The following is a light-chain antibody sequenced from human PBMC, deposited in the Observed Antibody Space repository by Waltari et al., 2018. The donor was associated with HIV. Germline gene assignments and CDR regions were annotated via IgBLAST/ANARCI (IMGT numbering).Light chain of an antibody. J-gene: IGLJ3*02. Sequence: QSALTQPASVSGSPGQSITISCTGTSSDVGGYNYVSWYQQHPGKAPKLMIYDVSNRPSGVSNRFSGSKSCNTASLTISGLQAEDEADYYCSSYTSNITRVFGGGTKLTVL. CDR2: DVS. V-gene: IGLV2-14*03. CDR1: SSDVGGYNY. CDR3: SSYTSNITRV.